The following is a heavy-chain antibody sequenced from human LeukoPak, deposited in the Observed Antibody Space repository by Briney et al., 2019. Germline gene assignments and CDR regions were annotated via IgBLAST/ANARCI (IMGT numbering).Heavy chain of an antibody. CDR3: ARLGVVVITPTGAFDI. CDR2: ISSSSSYI. D-gene: IGHD3-22*01. J-gene: IGHJ3*02. CDR1: GFTVSSNY. Sequence: PGGSLRLSCAASGFTVSSNYMSWVRQAPGKGLEWVSSISSSSSYIYYADSVKGRFTISRDNAKNSLYLQMNSLRAEDTAVYYCARLGVVVITPTGAFDIWGQGTMVTVSS. V-gene: IGHV3-21*01.